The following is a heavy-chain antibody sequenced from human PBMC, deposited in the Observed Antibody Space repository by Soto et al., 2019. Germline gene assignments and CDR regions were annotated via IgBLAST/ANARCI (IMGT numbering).Heavy chain of an antibody. D-gene: IGHD5-12*01. V-gene: IGHV1-18*01. Sequence: ASVKVSCKASGYTFTRSGIIWVRQAPGQGLEWMGWISTYNGDTNYAQTFQGRVTMTTDTSTSAVHMEVRSLRSDDTAVYYCAREGVAPYYYYGMDVWGQGTPVTVSS. CDR3: AREGVAPYYYYGMDV. CDR1: GYTFTRSG. CDR2: ISTYNGDT. J-gene: IGHJ6*02.